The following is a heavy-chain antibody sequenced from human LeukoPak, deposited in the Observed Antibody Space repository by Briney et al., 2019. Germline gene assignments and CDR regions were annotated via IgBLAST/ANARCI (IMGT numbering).Heavy chain of an antibody. J-gene: IGHJ6*03. Sequence: GGSLRLSCAASGFTVSSSYMNWVRQAPGKGLEWVSYISSSGSTIYYADSVKGRFTISRDNAKNSLYLQMNSLRAEDTAVYYCARVMTDYYYYYMDVWGKGTTVTISS. D-gene: IGHD3-16*01. V-gene: IGHV3-48*03. CDR3: ARVMTDYYYYYMDV. CDR2: ISSSGSTI. CDR1: GFTVSSSY.